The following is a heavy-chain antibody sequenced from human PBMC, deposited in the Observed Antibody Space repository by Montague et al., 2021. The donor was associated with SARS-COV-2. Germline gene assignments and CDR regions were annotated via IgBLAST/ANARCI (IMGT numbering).Heavy chain of an antibody. CDR1: GDSITSSGNT. D-gene: IGHD3-22*01. V-gene: IGHV4-39*01. Sequence: SETLSLTCSVSGDSITSSGNTWGWIRQPPGKGLEWIGSLVYSGTAHYNPSLNSRGTISVDTSKNQLSLTLSYLTAADTAVYYCARLGGSYYDSEESGFDPWGQGTLVTVSS. CDR3: ARLGGSYYDSEESGFDP. J-gene: IGHJ5*02. CDR2: LVYSGTA.